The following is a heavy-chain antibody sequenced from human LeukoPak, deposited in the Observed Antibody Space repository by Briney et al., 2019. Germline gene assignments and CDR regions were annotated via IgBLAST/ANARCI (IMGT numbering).Heavy chain of an antibody. CDR2: IYPGDSDT. V-gene: IGHV5-51*01. D-gene: IGHD3-10*01. CDR3: ARTTMVRGVTRHFDY. Sequence: GESLKISCKGSGYSFTSYWVGWVPQMPGKGLEWMGIIYPGDSDTRYSPSFQGQVTISADKSIRTAYLKWSSLKASDTAMYYCARTTMVRGVTRHFDYWGQGTLVTVSS. J-gene: IGHJ4*02. CDR1: GYSFTSYW.